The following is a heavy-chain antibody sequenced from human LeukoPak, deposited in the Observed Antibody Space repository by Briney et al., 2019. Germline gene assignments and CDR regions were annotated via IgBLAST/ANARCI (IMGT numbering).Heavy chain of an antibody. J-gene: IGHJ3*02. CDR1: GFTFSSYS. CDR2: IRSSSSYI. CDR3: ARDAGPLAFDI. Sequence: GGSLRLSCAASGFTFSSYSMHWVRRAPGKGLEWVSSIRSSSSYIYYADSVKGRFTISRDNAKNSLYLQMNSLRAEDTAVYYCARDAGPLAFDIWGQGTMVTVSS. V-gene: IGHV3-21*01.